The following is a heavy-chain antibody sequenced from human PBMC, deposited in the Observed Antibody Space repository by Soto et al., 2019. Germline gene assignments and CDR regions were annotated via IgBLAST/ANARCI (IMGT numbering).Heavy chain of an antibody. J-gene: IGHJ6*02. D-gene: IGHD1-7*01. CDR2: ISGGGGSP. CDR1: GFTFSSFA. V-gene: IGHV3-23*01. CDR3: AKGVECISGTMCYGMDV. Sequence: GGSLRLSCAASGFTFSSFAMSWVRQAPGKGLELVSVISGGGGSPYYADSVKGRFTISRDNSKNTLYLQMNSLRAEDMAVYYCAKGVECISGTMCYGMDVWGQGTTVTISS.